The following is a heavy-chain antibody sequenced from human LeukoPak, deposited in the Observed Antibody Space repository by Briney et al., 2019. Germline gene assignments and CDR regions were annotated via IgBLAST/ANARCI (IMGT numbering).Heavy chain of an antibody. CDR1: GYIFTTYY. V-gene: IGHV1-46*01. J-gene: IGHJ5*02. Sequence: WASVKVSCKASGYIFTTYYMHWVRQAPGQGLVWMGIINPSGGSATYAQKFQGRVTVTRDTSTNTVYMELSSLRSEDTAVYYCAREPHGDYTVNWFDPWGQGTLVTVST. CDR2: INPSGGSA. D-gene: IGHD4-17*01. CDR3: AREPHGDYTVNWFDP.